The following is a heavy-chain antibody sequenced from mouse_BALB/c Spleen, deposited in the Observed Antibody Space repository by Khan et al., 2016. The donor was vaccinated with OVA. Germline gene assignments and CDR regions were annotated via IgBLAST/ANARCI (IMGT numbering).Heavy chain of an antibody. V-gene: IGHV2-9-2*01. J-gene: IGHJ1*01. D-gene: IGHD1-1*01. CDR1: GFSLTNYD. Sequence: VQLQESGPGLVAPSQSLSITCTASGFSLTNYDISWIRQPPGKGLEWLGVIWTGGGTNYNSTFMSRLSISKDNSKSQVFLKMNSLQTDDTAIDYCVRRGNYYGSFYWYFDVWGAGTTVTVSS. CDR3: VRRGNYYGSFYWYFDV. CDR2: IWTGGGT.